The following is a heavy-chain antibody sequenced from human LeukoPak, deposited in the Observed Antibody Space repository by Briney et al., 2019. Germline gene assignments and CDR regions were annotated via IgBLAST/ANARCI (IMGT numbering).Heavy chain of an antibody. Sequence: TGGSLRLSXAASGFSFGGFGMHWVRQSPGQGLEWVAFIGFDGNKKYIRDSVKGRFTISRDNSGNTLFLQMNSLRAEDTGVYYCAKDLSYSFEIPAYWGQGTLVTVSS. CDR2: IGFDGNKK. D-gene: IGHD4-11*01. CDR3: AKDLSYSFEIPAY. V-gene: IGHV3-30*02. CDR1: GFSFGGFG. J-gene: IGHJ4*02.